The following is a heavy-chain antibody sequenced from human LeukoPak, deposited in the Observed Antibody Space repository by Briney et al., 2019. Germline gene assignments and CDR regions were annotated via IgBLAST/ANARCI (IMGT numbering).Heavy chain of an antibody. D-gene: IGHD3-3*01. J-gene: IGHJ4*02. CDR1: GYTFTSYG. V-gene: IGHV1-18*01. CDR2: ISAYNGNT. CDR3: ARGAVVGEGLYDFWSGYYLVPFDY. Sequence: ASVKVSYKASGYTFTSYGISWVRQAPGQGLEWMGWISAYNGNTNYAQKLQGRVTMTTDTSTSTAYMELRSLRSDDTAVYYCARGAVVGEGLYDFWSGYYLVPFDYWGQGTLVTVSS.